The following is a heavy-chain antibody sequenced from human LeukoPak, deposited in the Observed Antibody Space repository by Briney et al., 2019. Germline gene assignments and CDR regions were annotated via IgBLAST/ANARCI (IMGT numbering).Heavy chain of an antibody. D-gene: IGHD7-27*01. CDR2: IPYDGSNT. CDR3: AKVWQDMGIRLIDY. J-gene: IGHJ4*02. Sequence: GGSLRLSCAASGFTFSSYGMHWVRQAPGKGLEWVAVIPYDGSNTYYADFVKGRFTISRDNSKNTLYLQMNSLRAEDTAVYYCAKVWQDMGIRLIDYWGQGTLVTVSS. V-gene: IGHV3-30*18. CDR1: GFTFSSYG.